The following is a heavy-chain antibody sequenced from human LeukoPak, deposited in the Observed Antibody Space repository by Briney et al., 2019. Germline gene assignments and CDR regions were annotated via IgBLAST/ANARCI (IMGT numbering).Heavy chain of an antibody. CDR3: ARDPGETYYYDSSGTSWFDP. D-gene: IGHD3-22*01. CDR2: ISAYNGNT. CDR1: GYTFTSYG. V-gene: IGHV1-18*01. J-gene: IGHJ5*02. Sequence: ASVKVSCKASGYTFTSYGISWVRQAPGQGLEWMGWISAYNGNTNYAQKLQGRVTMTTDTSTSTAYMELRSLRSDDTAVYYCARDPGETYYYDSSGTSWFDPWGQGTLVTVSS.